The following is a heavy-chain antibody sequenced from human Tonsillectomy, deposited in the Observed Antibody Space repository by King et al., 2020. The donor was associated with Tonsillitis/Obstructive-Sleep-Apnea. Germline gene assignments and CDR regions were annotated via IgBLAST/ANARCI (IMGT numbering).Heavy chain of an antibody. D-gene: IGHD3-10*01. CDR1: GYNFKNNG. CDR2: ISAYNGDT. Sequence: VQLVESGAEVKKPGASVKVSCEASGYNFKNNGISWVRQAPGQGLEWMGWISAYNGDTKYAQKLQGRVTMTTDTSTRTAYMELRSLRSDDTAVYYCATMSPDGAYYYSYMDIGGKGTPVTVS. J-gene: IGHJ6*03. CDR3: ATMSPDGAYYYSYMDI. V-gene: IGHV1-18*01.